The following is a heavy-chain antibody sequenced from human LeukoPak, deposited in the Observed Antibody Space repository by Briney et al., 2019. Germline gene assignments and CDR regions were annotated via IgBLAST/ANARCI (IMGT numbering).Heavy chain of an antibody. CDR1: GYSISTGYY. CDR3: ARASSYSYGNYMDV. J-gene: IGHJ6*03. CDR2: IYHSGST. D-gene: IGHD5-18*01. Sequence: PSETLSLTCTVSGYSISTGYYWGWIRQPPGKGLEWIGSIYHSGSTYYNPSLKSRVTISVDTSKNQFSLKLSSVTAADTAVYYCARASSYSYGNYMDVWGKGTTVTVSS. V-gene: IGHV4-38-2*02.